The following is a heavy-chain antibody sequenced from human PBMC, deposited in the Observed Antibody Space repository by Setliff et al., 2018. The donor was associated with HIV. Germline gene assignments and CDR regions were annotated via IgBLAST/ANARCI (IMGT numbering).Heavy chain of an antibody. D-gene: IGHD3-16*01. CDR2: VSSRGDT. Sequence: SETLSLTCTVSDSGTYYWSWIRQPAGKGLEWIGRVSSRGDTNYNPSLKSRVTMSVDTSKTQFSLKLSSVTAADTAVYYCAKGRQIVAFLVEGASYHMDVWGNGTTVTVSS. CDR1: DSGTYY. CDR3: AKGRQIVAFLVEGASYHMDV. J-gene: IGHJ6*03. V-gene: IGHV4-4*07.